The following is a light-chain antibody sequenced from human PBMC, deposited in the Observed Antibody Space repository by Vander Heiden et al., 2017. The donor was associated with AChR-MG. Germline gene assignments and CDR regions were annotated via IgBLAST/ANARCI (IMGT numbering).Light chain of an antibody. CDR1: QSISSY. CDR3: QQSDSTPPET. J-gene: IGKJ1*01. CDR2: AAS. Sequence: DIQMTQSPSSLSASVGDRVTITCRASQSISSYLNWYQQKPGKAPKLLIYAASSLQSGVPSRFSGSGYGTDFTLTISSLQPEDFAPYYCQQSDSTPPETFGQGTKVEIK. V-gene: IGKV1-39*01.